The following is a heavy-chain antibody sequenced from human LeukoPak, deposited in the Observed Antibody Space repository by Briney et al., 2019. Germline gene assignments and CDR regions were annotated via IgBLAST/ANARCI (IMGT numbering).Heavy chain of an antibody. CDR2: ISSSSSYI. CDR3: ARDVTYHGGDWFDP. D-gene: IGHD4-23*01. CDR1: GFTFSSYS. J-gene: IGHJ5*02. Sequence: GGSLRLSCAASGFTFSSYSMNWVRQAPGEGLEWVSSISSSSSYIYYADSVKGRFTISRDNAKNSLYLQMNSLRAEDTAVYYCARDVTYHGGDWFDPWGQGTLVTVSS. V-gene: IGHV3-21*01.